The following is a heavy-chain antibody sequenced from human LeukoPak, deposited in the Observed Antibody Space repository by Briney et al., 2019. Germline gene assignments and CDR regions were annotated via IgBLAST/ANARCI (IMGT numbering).Heavy chain of an antibody. CDR1: GFTFSNFG. V-gene: IGHV3-23*01. D-gene: IGHD4-17*01. Sequence: GGSLRLSCAASGFTFSNFGMAWVRQAPGKGLEWVSAIDASGRNTHYAGSVKGRFTISRDNSKNTLYLQMNSLRAEDTAVYYCAKFGLFRADDYGELYFDYWGQGTLVTVSS. CDR3: AKFGLFRADDYGELYFDY. CDR2: IDASGRNT. J-gene: IGHJ4*02.